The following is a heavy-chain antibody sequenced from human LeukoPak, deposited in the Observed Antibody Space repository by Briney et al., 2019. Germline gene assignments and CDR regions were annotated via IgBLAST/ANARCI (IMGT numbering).Heavy chain of an antibody. CDR1: GFTFSSYN. J-gene: IGHJ6*03. CDR3: ARDPYSGNYGAYYYYYMDV. D-gene: IGHD1-26*01. CDR2: ITSSSSYI. V-gene: IGHV3-21*06. Sequence: PGGSLRLSCAASGFTFSSYNMNWVRQAPGKGLEWVPSITSSSSYIYYADSVKGRFTISRDNAKNSLYLQMDSLRVEDTAEYYCARDPYSGNYGAYYYYYMDVWGKGTTVTVSS.